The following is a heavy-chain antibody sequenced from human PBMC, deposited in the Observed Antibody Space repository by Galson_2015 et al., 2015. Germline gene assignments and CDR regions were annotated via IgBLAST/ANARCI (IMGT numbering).Heavy chain of an antibody. CDR3: ARSQYNWNDLSPHDAFDI. V-gene: IGHV5-51*01. J-gene: IGHJ3*02. Sequence: QSGAEVKKPGESLKISFKGSGYSFTSYWIGWVRQMPGKGLEWMGIIYPGDSDTRYSPSFQGQVTISADKSISTAYLQWSSLKASDTAMYYCARSQYNWNDLSPHDAFDIWGQGTMVTVSS. D-gene: IGHD1-20*01. CDR2: IYPGDSDT. CDR1: GYSFTSYW.